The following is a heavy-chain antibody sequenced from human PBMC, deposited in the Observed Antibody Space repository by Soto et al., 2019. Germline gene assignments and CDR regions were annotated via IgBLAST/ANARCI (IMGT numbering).Heavy chain of an antibody. CDR1: GYTFNSYD. Sequence: GASVKVSCKASGYTFNSYDINWVRQATGQGLEWMGWINPSSGNTGYAQKFQGRVTVTRDTSISTAYMELSSLTSEDTAVYYCARVTTTFVWFDPWGQGTLVTVSS. CDR2: INPSSGNT. CDR3: ARVTTTFVWFDP. D-gene: IGHD3-22*01. V-gene: IGHV1-8*01. J-gene: IGHJ5*02.